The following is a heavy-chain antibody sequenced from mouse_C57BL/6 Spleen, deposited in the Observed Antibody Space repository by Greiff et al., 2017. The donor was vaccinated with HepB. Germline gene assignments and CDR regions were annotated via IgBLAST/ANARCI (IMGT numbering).Heavy chain of an antibody. CDR2: IRSKSNNYAT. CDR3: VSQLGGAMDY. D-gene: IGHD4-1*01. V-gene: IGHV10-1*01. Sequence: EVKLMESGGGLVQPKGSLKLSCAASGFSFNTYAMNWVRQAPGKGLEWVARIRSKSNNYATYYADSVKDRFTISRDDSESMLYLQMNNLKTEDTAMYYCVSQLGGAMDYWGQGTSVTVSS. CDR1: GFSFNTYA. J-gene: IGHJ4*01.